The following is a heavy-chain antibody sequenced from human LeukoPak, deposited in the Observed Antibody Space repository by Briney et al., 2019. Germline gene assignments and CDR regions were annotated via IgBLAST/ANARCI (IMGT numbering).Heavy chain of an antibody. V-gene: IGHV4-59*08. J-gene: IGHJ4*02. CDR2: IYYSGST. Sequence: SETLSLPCTVSGGYISSYYWSWLRQPPEKGLEWIGYIYYSGSTNYNPSLKSQVTISVDTSKNQFSLKLSSVTAADTAVYYCASSYYYDSSGAFDYWGQGTLVTVSS. CDR3: ASSYYYDSSGAFDY. D-gene: IGHD3-22*01. CDR1: GGYISSYY.